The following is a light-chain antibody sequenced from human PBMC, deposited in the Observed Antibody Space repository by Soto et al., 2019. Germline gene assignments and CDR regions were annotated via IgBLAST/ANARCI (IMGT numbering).Light chain of an antibody. Sequence: EIVLTQSPATLSVSPGERATLSCRASQSVSSNLAWYQQKPGQAPRLLIYGASTRATGVPARFSANGSGTDFTLTISRLEPEDFAVYYCQQYNRWPRTFGQGTKVAIK. CDR3: QQYNRWPRT. V-gene: IGKV3-15*01. CDR1: QSVSSN. CDR2: GAS. J-gene: IGKJ1*01.